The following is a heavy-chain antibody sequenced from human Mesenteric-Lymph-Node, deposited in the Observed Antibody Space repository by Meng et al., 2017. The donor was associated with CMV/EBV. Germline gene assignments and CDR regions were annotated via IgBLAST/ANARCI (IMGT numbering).Heavy chain of an antibody. Sequence: GESLKISCAASGFTFSNYAVSWVRQAPGKGLEWVSGFSGSGGSTYYADSVKGRFTLSRDNSKSTLFLQMSSLRPGDTAVYYCARDRDTSGWYSSYHYYAMDVWGQGTTVTVSS. J-gene: IGHJ6*02. CDR1: GFTFSNYA. V-gene: IGHV3-23*01. D-gene: IGHD6-19*01. CDR3: ARDRDTSGWYSSYHYYAMDV. CDR2: FSGSGGST.